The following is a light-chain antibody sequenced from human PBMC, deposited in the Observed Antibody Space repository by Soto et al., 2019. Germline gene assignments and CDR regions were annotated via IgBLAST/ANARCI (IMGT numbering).Light chain of an antibody. Sequence: EIVLTQSPGTLSLSPGERATLSCRASQSVSYSYLAWYQQKPGQAPRLLIYGASIRATGIPDRFSGSGSGTDFTLTIRRLESEDFGAVYYCQQYGSSPPFSFGPGTKVDV. CDR1: QSVSYSY. J-gene: IGKJ3*01. CDR3: QQYGSSPPFS. CDR2: GAS. V-gene: IGKV3-20*01.